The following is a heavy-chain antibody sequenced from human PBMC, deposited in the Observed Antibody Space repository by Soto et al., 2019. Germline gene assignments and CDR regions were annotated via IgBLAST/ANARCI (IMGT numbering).Heavy chain of an antibody. Sequence: PSETLSLTCPVSGGSISSGYYFWSWIRQPPGKGLEWIGYIYYSGSTYYNPSLKSRVTISVDTSKNQFSLKLSSVTAADTAVYYCARVKAGVVYWGQGTLVTVSS. J-gene: IGHJ4*02. CDR1: GGSISSGYYF. CDR3: ARVKAGVVY. CDR2: IYYSGST. D-gene: IGHD6-13*01. V-gene: IGHV4-30-4*01.